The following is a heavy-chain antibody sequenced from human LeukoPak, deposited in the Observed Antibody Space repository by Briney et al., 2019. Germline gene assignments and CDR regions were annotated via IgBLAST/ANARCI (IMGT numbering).Heavy chain of an antibody. J-gene: IGHJ4*02. CDR2: IWYDGSNQ. CDR3: ARNPIRGSYYFDH. D-gene: IGHD3-10*01. CDR1: GFSFGNYG. V-gene: IGHV3-33*01. Sequence: GGSLRLSCAASGFSFGNYGMHWVRQAPGKGLEWVASIWYDGSNQYYGDPVKGRFTISRDNSKNTRHLQMNSLRAEDTAVYYCARNPIRGSYYFDHWGQGTLVTVSS.